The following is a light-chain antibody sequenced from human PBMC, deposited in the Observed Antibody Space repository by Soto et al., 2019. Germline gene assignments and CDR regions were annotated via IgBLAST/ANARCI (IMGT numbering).Light chain of an antibody. CDR3: QQLNDRRFS. V-gene: IGKV1-9*01. CDR2: AAS. J-gene: IGKJ2*01. CDR1: QGNNSF. Sequence: IQLTQSPSSLSASVGDRVTISCRASQGNNSFVAWYQQKSGKAPKLLIDAASTLQSGVPSRFSGSGSGTDFTLTISSLQPEDFATYYCQQLNDRRFSFGQGTKLDIK.